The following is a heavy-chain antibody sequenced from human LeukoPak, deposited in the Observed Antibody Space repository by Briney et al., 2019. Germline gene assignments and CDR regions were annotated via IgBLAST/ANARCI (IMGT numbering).Heavy chain of an antibody. Sequence: SQTLSLTCTVSGGSISSGGYYWSWVRQHPGKGLEWIVYIYYSGSTYYNPSLKSRVTISVATSKNQFSLKLNSFTAADTAVYYCARHYGSGSYPLDYWGQGTLVTVSS. CDR1: GGSISSGGYY. CDR3: ARHYGSGSYPLDY. CDR2: IYYSGST. J-gene: IGHJ4*02. V-gene: IGHV4-31*03. D-gene: IGHD3-10*01.